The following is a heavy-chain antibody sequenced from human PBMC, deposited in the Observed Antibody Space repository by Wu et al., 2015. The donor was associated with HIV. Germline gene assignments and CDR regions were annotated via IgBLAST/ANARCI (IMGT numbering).Heavy chain of an antibody. CDR1: GSTFSGYD. J-gene: IGHJ4*01. D-gene: IGHD3-16*01. V-gene: IGHV1-69*12. CDR3: ARESYGGGGVRGKR. CDR2: IFPMSGTV. Sequence: HVQLVQSGAEVKKPGSSVKVSCKAPGSTFSGYDVNWVRQAPGQGLEWMGGIFPMSGTVNHAQKFQDRVTITADESTTTVYLELSSLKSEDTAVYFCARESYGGGGVRGKRGDQGTLVIVSS.